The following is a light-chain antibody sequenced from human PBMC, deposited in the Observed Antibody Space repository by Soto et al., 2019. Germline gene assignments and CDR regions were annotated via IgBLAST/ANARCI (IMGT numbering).Light chain of an antibody. Sequence: AIQMTQSPSSLSASVGDRVSITCRASQGIGSDLGWYQQKPGEAPKLLIYAASSLHSGVPSRFSGSGSGTDFTLTITSLQPEDFATYFCLQDNSYPYTFGPGTKLEIK. CDR3: LQDNSYPYT. V-gene: IGKV1-6*01. J-gene: IGKJ2*01. CDR2: AAS. CDR1: QGIGSD.